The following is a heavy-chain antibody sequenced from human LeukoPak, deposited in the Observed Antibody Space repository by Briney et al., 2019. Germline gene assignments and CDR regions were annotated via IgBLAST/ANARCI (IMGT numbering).Heavy chain of an antibody. CDR2: ISGSGGST. D-gene: IGHD4-17*01. J-gene: IGHJ4*02. V-gene: IGHV3-23*01. CDR3: AKDRGGYGDYTRLDY. CDR1: GFTVSSNY. Sequence: GGSLRLSCAASGFTVSSNYMSWVRQAPGKGLEWVSAISGSGGSTYYADSVKGRFTISRDNSKNTLYLQMNSLRAEDTAVYYCAKDRGGYGDYTRLDYWGQGTLVTVSS.